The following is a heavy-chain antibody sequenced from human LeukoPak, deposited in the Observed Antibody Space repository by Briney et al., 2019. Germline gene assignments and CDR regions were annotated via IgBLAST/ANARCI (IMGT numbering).Heavy chain of an antibody. CDR1: GFTFSSYG. CDR2: IWYDGSNK. CDR3: ARGGTSVLRYFDWLLSQYYFDY. V-gene: IGHV3-33*01. D-gene: IGHD3-9*01. Sequence: GGSLRLSCAASGFTFSSYGMHWVRQAPGKGLEWVAVIWYDGSNKYYADSVKGRFTISRDNSKNTLYLQMNSLRAEDTAVYYCARGGTSVLRYFDWLLSQYYFDYWGQGTLVTVSS. J-gene: IGHJ4*02.